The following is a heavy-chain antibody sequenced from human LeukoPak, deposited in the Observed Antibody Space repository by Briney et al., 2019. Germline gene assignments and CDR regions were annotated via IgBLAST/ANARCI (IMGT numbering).Heavy chain of an antibody. CDR2: FNTGGSIT. Sequence: GGSLRLSCAASGFTFSSYWIHWVRQGPGKGLAWVSRFNTGGSITTYADSVKGRFTISRDNAKNTVYLQMSSLRAEDTAVYYCARARYTRDAFDIWGQGTMVTVSS. J-gene: IGHJ3*02. V-gene: IGHV3-74*01. CDR3: ARARYTRDAFDI. CDR1: GFTFSSYW. D-gene: IGHD2-2*02.